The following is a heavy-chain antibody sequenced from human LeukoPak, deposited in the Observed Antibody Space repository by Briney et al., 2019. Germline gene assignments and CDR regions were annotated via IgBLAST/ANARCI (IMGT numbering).Heavy chain of an antibody. J-gene: IGHJ6*03. CDR2: YHNGNS. D-gene: IGHD6-25*01. CDR1: GVSIRSDTYY. CDR3: ARLWDSTGLYFYYYMDV. Sequence: SETLSLTCIVSGVSIRSDTYYWGWIRQPPGKGLEWIGNYHNGNSYYNPSLKSRVTISEDTSGNQFSLRVTSVTAADTAVYYCARLWDSTGLYFYYYMDVWGVGTTVTVSS. V-gene: IGHV4-39*01.